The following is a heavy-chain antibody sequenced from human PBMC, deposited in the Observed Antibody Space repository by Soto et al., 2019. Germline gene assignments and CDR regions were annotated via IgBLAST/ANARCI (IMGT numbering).Heavy chain of an antibody. CDR1: GFTFSSYG. CDR2: ISSDGSNK. Sequence: QVQLVESGGGGVQPGRSLSLSFAASGFTFSSYGMHWVRQAPGKGLQWVALISSDGSNKYYADSVKGRFTISRDNSKNTLFLQMNSLRPEDTAVYYCAGGYYFGDYWGQGTLVTVSS. V-gene: IGHV3-30*03. J-gene: IGHJ4*02. CDR3: AGGYYFGDY. D-gene: IGHD1-26*01.